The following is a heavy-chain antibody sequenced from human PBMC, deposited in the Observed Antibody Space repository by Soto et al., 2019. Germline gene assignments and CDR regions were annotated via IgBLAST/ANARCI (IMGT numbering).Heavy chain of an antibody. D-gene: IGHD2-8*02. CDR2: INQDGSEK. Sequence: EVQLVESGGGLVQPGGSLRLSCAASGFTFSSYWMTWVRQAPGKGLEWVANINQDGSEKYYVDSVQGRFTISRDNAKNSLYLQMSSLRADDTAVYYCARGAAYCTADSCYQRNYFDYWGQGPLVTVSS. CDR1: GFTFSSYW. V-gene: IGHV3-7*01. CDR3: ARGAAYCTADSCYQRNYFDY. J-gene: IGHJ4*02.